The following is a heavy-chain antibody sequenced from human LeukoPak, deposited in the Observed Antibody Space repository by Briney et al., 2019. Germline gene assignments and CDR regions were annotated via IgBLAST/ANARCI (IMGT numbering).Heavy chain of an antibody. CDR3: ARQGGIYYGSGSYYMDV. J-gene: IGHJ6*03. CDR1: GGSFSGYY. D-gene: IGHD3-10*01. V-gene: IGHV4-34*01. CDR2: INHSGST. Sequence: SETLSLTCAVYGGSFSGYYWSWIRQPPGKGLEWIGEINHSGSTYYNPSLKSRVTISVDTSKNQFSLKLSSVTAADTAVYYCARQGGIYYGSGSYYMDVWGKGTTVTISS.